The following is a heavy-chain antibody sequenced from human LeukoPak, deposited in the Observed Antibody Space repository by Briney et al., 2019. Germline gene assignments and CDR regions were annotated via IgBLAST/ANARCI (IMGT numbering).Heavy chain of an antibody. J-gene: IGHJ6*02. Sequence: GGSLRLSCAASGFTFSSYAMHWVRQAPGKGLEYVSAISSNGGSTYYANSVKGRFTISRDNSKNTLYLQMGSLRAEDMAVYYCTRDFGDYIYYGLDVWGQGTTVTVSS. D-gene: IGHD4-17*01. CDR2: ISSNGGST. CDR1: GFTFSSYA. CDR3: TRDFGDYIYYGLDV. V-gene: IGHV3-64*01.